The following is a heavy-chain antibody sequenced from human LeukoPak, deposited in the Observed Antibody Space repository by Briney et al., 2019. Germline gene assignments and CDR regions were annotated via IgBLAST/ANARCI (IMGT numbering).Heavy chain of an antibody. D-gene: IGHD2-2*01. V-gene: IGHV4-39*07. Sequence: PSETLSLTCTVSGGSISTSNYYWGWIRQPPGKGLEWIGNIFYSGSTYYSPSLKSRVTISLDTSRNQFSLKLTSVTAADTAVYYCARVFYCSSTSCPLSFFDYWGQGTLVTVSS. J-gene: IGHJ4*02. CDR2: IFYSGST. CDR1: GGSISTSNYY. CDR3: ARVFYCSSTSCPLSFFDY.